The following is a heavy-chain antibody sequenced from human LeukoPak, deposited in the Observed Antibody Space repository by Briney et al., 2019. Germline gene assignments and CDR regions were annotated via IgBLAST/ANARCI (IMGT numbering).Heavy chain of an antibody. J-gene: IGHJ6*03. CDR2: ISISSSYI. Sequence: GGSLRLSCAVSGLTFSGSWITWIRQAPGKGLEWVSYISISSSYINYSDSVKGRFTISRDNAKNSLYLQMSGLSAEDTAVYYCARDSVYSDSTGLDYMDVWGKGTTVTVSS. CDR1: GLTFSGSW. V-gene: IGHV3-21*01. D-gene: IGHD2-8*02. CDR3: ARDSVYSDSTGLDYMDV.